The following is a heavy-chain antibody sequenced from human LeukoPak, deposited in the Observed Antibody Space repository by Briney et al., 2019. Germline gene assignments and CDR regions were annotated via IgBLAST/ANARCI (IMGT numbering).Heavy chain of an antibody. J-gene: IGHJ4*02. V-gene: IGHV1-69*13. CDR1: GGTFNNYT. CDR3: ARAMYGGYAPGDSRLDY. D-gene: IGHD2-15*01. Sequence: ASVKVSCKASGGTFNNYTISWVRQAPGQGLEWMGGTIPIFGTADYAQKFQGRVTITADESTTTAYMELSSLKSEDTAMYYCARAMYGGYAPGDSRLDYWGQGTLVAVSS. CDR2: TIPIFGTA.